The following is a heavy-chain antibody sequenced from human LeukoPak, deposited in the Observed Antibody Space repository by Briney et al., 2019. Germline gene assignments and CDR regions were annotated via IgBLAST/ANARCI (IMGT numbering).Heavy chain of an antibody. D-gene: IGHD4-23*01. V-gene: IGHV3-66*01. CDR2: IYSGGST. CDR3: ARDLVGYGGNSPGD. J-gene: IGHJ4*02. Sequence: PGGSLRLSCAASGFTVSSNYMSWVRQAPGKGLEWVSVIYSGGSTYYADSVKGRFTISRDNSKNTLYLQMNSPRAEDTAVYYCARDLVGYGGNSPGDWGQGTLVTVSS. CDR1: GFTVSSNY.